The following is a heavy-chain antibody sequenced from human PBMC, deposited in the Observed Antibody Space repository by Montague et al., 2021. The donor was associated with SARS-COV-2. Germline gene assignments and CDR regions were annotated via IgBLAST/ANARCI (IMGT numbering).Heavy chain of an antibody. V-gene: IGHV3-33*01. CDR3: ARGGGHGGNEPTGGFDP. J-gene: IGHJ5*02. Sequence: SLRLSCAASGFTFSSYGMHWVRQAPGKGLEWVAVIWYDGSNKYYADSVKGRFTISRDNSKNTLYLQMNSLRAEDTAVYYCARGGGHGGNEPTGGFDPWGQGTLVTVSS. D-gene: IGHD4-23*01. CDR1: GFTFSSYG. CDR2: IWYDGSNK.